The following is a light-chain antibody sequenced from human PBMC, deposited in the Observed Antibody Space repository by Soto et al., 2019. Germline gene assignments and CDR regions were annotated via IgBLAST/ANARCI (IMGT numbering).Light chain of an antibody. CDR1: QRITTY. J-gene: IGKJ5*01. V-gene: IGKV1-39*01. Sequence: IQLTQPQSSLSSSVGDRVTITCRASQRITTYLNWYQQKPGQAPNLLIYAASNLQSGVPARFSGSGSGTDFTLTIASLQPEDFASYYCQQRYGYPITFGQGTQLEIK. CDR3: QQRYGYPIT. CDR2: AAS.